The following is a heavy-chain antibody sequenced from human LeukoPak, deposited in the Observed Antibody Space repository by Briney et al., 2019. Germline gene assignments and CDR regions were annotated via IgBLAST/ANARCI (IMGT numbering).Heavy chain of an antibody. V-gene: IGHV3-23*01. D-gene: IGHD3-3*01. Sequence: GGSLRLSCAASGFTFTGHTMTWLRQAPGKGLEWVSIIGGRDDRTYYADSVKGRFTISRDISKNILYLQMNSLRAEDTAVYYCAKDPNPFYDFWSGYKWGQGTLVTVSS. J-gene: IGHJ4*02. CDR3: AKDPNPFYDFWSGYK. CDR2: IGGRDDRT. CDR1: GFTFTGHT.